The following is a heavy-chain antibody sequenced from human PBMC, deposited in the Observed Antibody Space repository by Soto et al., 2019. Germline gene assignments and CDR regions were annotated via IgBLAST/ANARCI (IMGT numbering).Heavy chain of an antibody. V-gene: IGHV4-31*03. CDR3: AGGKGGYGA. Sequence: QVKLQESGPGLVKPSQTLSLTCTVSGGSISSGDYYWGWIRQHPGKGLEWSGYFYYSGSTYYNPSLPRRLTKSVDTSQNQFSLKPGYATAADTAVYYCAGGKGGYGAWGQGTLVTVS. J-gene: IGHJ5*02. CDR1: GGSISSGDYY. CDR2: FYYSGST. D-gene: IGHD5-12*01.